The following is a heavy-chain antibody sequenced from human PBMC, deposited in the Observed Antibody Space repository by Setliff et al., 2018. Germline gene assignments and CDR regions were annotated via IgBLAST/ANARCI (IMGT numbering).Heavy chain of an antibody. J-gene: IGHJ6*02. CDR2: IYHNGNT. V-gene: IGHV4-59*02. D-gene: IGHD3-16*01. Sequence: LSLTCTVSGGSVSPYFWSWIRQPPGKGLEWIGYIYHNGNTNFNPSLKSRVNMSVDTSNNQFVLNLKAATAADTAVYYCARDRTAYTYGLDVWGQGTTVTVS. CDR1: GGSVSPYF. CDR3: ARDRTAYTYGLDV.